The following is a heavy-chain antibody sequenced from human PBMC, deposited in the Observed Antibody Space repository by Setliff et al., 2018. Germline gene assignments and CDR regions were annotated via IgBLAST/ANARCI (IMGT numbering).Heavy chain of an antibody. CDR2: IYHSGST. CDR3: ARGKVLYDYVWGSYRYEDYYYGMDV. D-gene: IGHD3-16*02. V-gene: IGHV4-4*02. Sequence: SETLSLTCAVSGGSISSSNWWSWVRQPPGKGLEWIGEIYHSGSTNYNPSLKRRVTISVDTSKNQFSLKLSSVTAADTAVYYCARGKVLYDYVWGSYRYEDYYYGMDVWGQGTTVTVSS. CDR1: GGSISSSNW. J-gene: IGHJ6*02.